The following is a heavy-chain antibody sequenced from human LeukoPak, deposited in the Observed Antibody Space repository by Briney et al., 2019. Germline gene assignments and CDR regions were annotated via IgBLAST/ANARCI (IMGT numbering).Heavy chain of an antibody. Sequence: SGPVLVKPTETLTLTCTVSGFSLSNARMGVSWIRQPPGKALEWLAHIFSNDEKSYSTSLKSRLTISKDTSKSQVVLTMTNMGPVDTATYYCARMATVPGPADYWGQGTLVTVSS. CDR3: ARMATVPGPADY. CDR2: IFSNDEK. J-gene: IGHJ4*02. CDR1: GFSLSNARMG. D-gene: IGHD4-11*01. V-gene: IGHV2-26*01.